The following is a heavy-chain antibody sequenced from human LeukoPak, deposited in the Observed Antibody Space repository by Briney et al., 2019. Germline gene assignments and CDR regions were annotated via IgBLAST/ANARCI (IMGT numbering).Heavy chain of an antibody. Sequence: GGSLRLSCAVSGFTVSSNYMSWVRQAPGKGLEWVSVIYSDRSTYYADSVKGRFTISRDNSKNTLYLQMNSLRAEDTAVYYCAKEFIVVVVAATPGPADYWGQGTLVTVSS. D-gene: IGHD2-15*01. CDR3: AKEFIVVVVAATPGPADY. CDR1: GFTVSSNY. V-gene: IGHV3-66*01. J-gene: IGHJ4*02. CDR2: IYSDRST.